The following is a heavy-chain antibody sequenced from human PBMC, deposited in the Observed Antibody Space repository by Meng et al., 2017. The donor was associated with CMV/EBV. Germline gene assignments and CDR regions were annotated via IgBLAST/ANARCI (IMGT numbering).Heavy chain of an antibody. V-gene: IGHV3-13*01. D-gene: IGHD3-3*01. J-gene: IGHJ6*02. CDR1: GFTFSSYD. CDR2: IGTAGDT. Sequence: GESLKISCAASGFTFSSYDMHWVRQATGKGLEWVSAIGTAGDTYYPGSVKGRFTISRENAKNSLYLQMNSLRAGDTAVYYCARGPYYDFWSGYEGGMDVWGQGTTVTVSS. CDR3: ARGPYYDFWSGYEGGMDV.